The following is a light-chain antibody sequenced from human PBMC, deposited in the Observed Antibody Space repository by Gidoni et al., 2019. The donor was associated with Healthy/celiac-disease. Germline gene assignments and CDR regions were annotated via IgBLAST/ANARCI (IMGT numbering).Light chain of an antibody. Sequence: DIKMSQYPSTLSASAGARVTITCRASQRISSWFAWYQQKPGNAPKLLIYKASSLESGVPSRFSGSGSGTEFTLTISSLQPDDFATYYCQQYNSYPYTFGQGTKLEIK. V-gene: IGKV1-5*03. CDR1: QRISSW. CDR2: KAS. J-gene: IGKJ2*01. CDR3: QQYNSYPYT.